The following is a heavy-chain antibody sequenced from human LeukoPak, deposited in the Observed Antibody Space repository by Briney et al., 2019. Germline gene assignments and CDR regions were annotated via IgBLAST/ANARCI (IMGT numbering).Heavy chain of an antibody. CDR1: GYTFTSYV. Sequence: ASVKVSCKASGYTFTSYVVHWVRQAPGQSLEWMGWINAANGDTKYSQKFQGRVTITADESTSTAYMELSSLRSEDTAVYYCARESQRWFGDAFDIWGQGTMVTVSS. D-gene: IGHD3-10*01. V-gene: IGHV1-3*01. CDR3: ARESQRWFGDAFDI. CDR2: INAANGDT. J-gene: IGHJ3*02.